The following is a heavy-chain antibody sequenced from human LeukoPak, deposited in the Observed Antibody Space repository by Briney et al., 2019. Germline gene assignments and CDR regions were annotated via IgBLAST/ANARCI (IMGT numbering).Heavy chain of an antibody. D-gene: IGHD2/OR15-2a*01. CDR3: ARVKRIYAGSFDI. CDR1: GGSFSGYY. J-gene: IGHJ3*02. Sequence: SETLSLTCADYGGSFSGYYCSWIRQPPGKGLEWIGEINHSGSTNYNPSLKSRVTMSVDTSKNQFSLKLSSVTAADTAVYYCARVKRIYAGSFDIWGQGTMVTVSS. V-gene: IGHV4-34*01. CDR2: INHSGST.